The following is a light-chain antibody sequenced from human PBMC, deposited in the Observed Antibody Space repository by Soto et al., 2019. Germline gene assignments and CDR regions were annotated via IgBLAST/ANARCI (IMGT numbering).Light chain of an antibody. Sequence: QSALTQPASVSGSPGQSITISCTGTSSDVGGYNYVSWYQQQPGKAPKFMIYDVTNRPSGVSNRFSGYKSSNTASLTISGLQAEDEADYYCCSYTTSNTRQIVFGTGTKLTVL. J-gene: IGLJ1*01. V-gene: IGLV2-14*01. CDR1: SSDVGGYNY. CDR3: CSYTTSNTRQIV. CDR2: DVT.